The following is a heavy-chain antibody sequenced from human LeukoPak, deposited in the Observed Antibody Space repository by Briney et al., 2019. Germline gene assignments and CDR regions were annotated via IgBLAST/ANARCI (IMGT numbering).Heavy chain of an antibody. D-gene: IGHD2-21*01. CDR3: AREYSAGWFDP. CDR1: GXTFSSYG. Sequence: GGSLRLSCAASGXTFSSYGVHWVRQAPGKGLEWVAVIWYDGSNKFYADSVKGRFTISRDNSKNTLYLQMNSLRAEDTAVYYCAREYSAGWFDPWGQGTLVTVSS. CDR2: IWYDGSNK. V-gene: IGHV3-33*01. J-gene: IGHJ5*02.